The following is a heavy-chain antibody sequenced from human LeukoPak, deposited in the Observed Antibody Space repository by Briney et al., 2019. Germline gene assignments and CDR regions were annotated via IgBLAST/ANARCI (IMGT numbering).Heavy chain of an antibody. V-gene: IGHV3-21*05. CDR1: GFIFSSYG. J-gene: IGHJ4*02. CDR3: ASQTYYYGSSGYYPGGIDY. D-gene: IGHD3-22*01. Sequence: PGGSLRLSRAATGFIFSSYGMHWVRQAPGKGLEWVSYISSSSSYTNYADSVKGRFTISRDNAKNSLYLQMNSLRAEDTAVYYCASQTYYYGSSGYYPGGIDYWGQGTLVTVSS. CDR2: ISSSSSYT.